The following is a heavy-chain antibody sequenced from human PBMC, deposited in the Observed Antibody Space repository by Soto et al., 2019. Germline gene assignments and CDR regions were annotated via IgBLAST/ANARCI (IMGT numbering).Heavy chain of an antibody. J-gene: IGHJ4*02. V-gene: IGHV3-15*01. CDR2: IKSKTDGGTT. CDR3: TTDHRLHLGELSLHGNY. CDR1: GFTFSNAW. Sequence: GGSLRLSCAASGFTFSNAWMSWVRQAPGKGLEWVGRIKSKTDGGTTDYAAPVKGRFTISRDDSKNTLYLQMNSLKTEDTAVYYCTTDHRLHLGELSLHGNYWGQGTLVTVSS. D-gene: IGHD3-16*02.